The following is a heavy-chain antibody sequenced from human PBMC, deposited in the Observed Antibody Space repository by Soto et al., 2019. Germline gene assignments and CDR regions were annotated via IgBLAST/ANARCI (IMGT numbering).Heavy chain of an antibody. CDR3: ARSILTYYDILTGYTPYGMDV. Sequence: GGSLRLSCAASGFSVSSKDMSWVRQAPEKELERVSVIYSGGSTYYADYMKGRFTISRDNSKNTLYLQMNSLRAEDTAVYYCARSILTYYDILTGYTPYGMDVWGQGTTVTVSS. CDR2: IYSGGST. CDR1: GFSVSSKD. D-gene: IGHD3-9*01. V-gene: IGHV3-66*01. J-gene: IGHJ6*02.